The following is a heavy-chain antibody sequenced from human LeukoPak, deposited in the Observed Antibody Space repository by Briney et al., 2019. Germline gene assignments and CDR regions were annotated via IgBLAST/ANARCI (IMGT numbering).Heavy chain of an antibody. J-gene: IGHJ3*02. CDR2: IYHSGST. CDR3: ARGLDDSSGSDAFDI. CDR1: GGSISSGGYY. V-gene: IGHV4-30-2*01. Sequence: PSETLSLTCTVSGGSISSGGYYWSWIRQPPRKGLEWIGYIYHSGSTYYNPSLKSRVTISVDRSKNQFSLKLSSVTAADTAVYYCARGLDDSSGSDAFDIWGQGTMVTVSS. D-gene: IGHD3-22*01.